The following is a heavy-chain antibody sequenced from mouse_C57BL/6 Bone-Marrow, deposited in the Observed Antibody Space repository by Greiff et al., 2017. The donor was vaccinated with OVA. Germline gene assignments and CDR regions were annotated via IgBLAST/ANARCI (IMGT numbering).Heavy chain of an antibody. CDR2: IDPETGGT. D-gene: IGHD2-4*01. V-gene: IGHV1-15*01. CDR1: GYTFTDYE. J-gene: IGHJ3*01. Sequence: QVQLKESGAELVRPGASVTLSCKASGYTFTDYEMHWVKQTPVHGLEWIGAIDPETGGTAYNQKFKGKAILTADTSSSTAYMELRSLTSEDSAVYYCTHTGYDYDEEAYWGQGTLVTVSA. CDR3: THTGYDYDEEAY.